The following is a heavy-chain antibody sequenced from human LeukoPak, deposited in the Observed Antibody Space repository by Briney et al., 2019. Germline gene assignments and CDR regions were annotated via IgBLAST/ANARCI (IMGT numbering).Heavy chain of an antibody. J-gene: IGHJ4*02. CDR2: ISSSSSYI. CDR3: ATHKKSYHFDY. Sequence: GGSLRLSCAASGFTFSSYSMNWVRQAPGKGLEWVSSISSSSSYIYYADSVKGRFTIPRDNAKNSLYLQMNSLRAEDTAVYYCATHKKSYHFDYWGQGTLVTVSS. D-gene: IGHD1-26*01. V-gene: IGHV3-21*01. CDR1: GFTFSSYS.